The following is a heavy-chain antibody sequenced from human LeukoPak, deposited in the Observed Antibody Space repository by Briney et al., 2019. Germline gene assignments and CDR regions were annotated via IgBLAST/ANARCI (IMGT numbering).Heavy chain of an antibody. CDR3: ARSGRGPSYYYYYMDV. V-gene: IGHV4-61*02. Sequence: SQTLSLTCTVSGGSISSGSYYWSWIRQPAGKGLERIGRIYTSGSTNYNPSLKSRVTISDTSKNQFSLKLSSVTAADTAVYYCARSGRGPSYYYYYMDVWGKGTTVTVSS. J-gene: IGHJ6*03. CDR1: GGSISSGSYY. CDR2: IYTSGST.